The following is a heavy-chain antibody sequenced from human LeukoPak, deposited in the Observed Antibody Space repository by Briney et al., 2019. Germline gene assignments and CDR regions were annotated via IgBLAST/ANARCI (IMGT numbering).Heavy chain of an antibody. Sequence: PGGSLRLSCAASGFTFRSFGMSWVRQAPGKGLEWVSTVSATGGSTYYADSVKGRFTISRDNFKNTVFLQMNSLRAEDTALYYCAKDVSAAPGYWGQGTLVTVSS. J-gene: IGHJ4*02. V-gene: IGHV3-23*01. CDR3: AKDVSAAPGY. CDR1: GFTFRSFG. CDR2: VSATGGST. D-gene: IGHD3-10*01.